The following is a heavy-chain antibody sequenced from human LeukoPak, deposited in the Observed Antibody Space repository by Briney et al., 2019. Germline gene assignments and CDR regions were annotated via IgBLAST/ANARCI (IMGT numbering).Heavy chain of an antibody. V-gene: IGHV3-30*02. D-gene: IGHD2-15*01. CDR1: GFTFSTYG. CDR3: AKDRGEYCSGGSCYFIDY. Sequence: PGGSLRLSCAASGFTFSTYGMHWVRQAPGKGLEWVSFIWYDGSNKYYADSVKGRFTISRDNSKNTLFLQMNSLSADDTAVYHCAKDRGEYCSGGSCYFIDYWGQGTLVTVSS. J-gene: IGHJ4*02. CDR2: IWYDGSNK.